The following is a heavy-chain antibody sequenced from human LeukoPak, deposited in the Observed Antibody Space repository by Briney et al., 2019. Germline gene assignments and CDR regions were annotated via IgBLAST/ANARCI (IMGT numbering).Heavy chain of an antibody. D-gene: IGHD6-13*01. J-gene: IGHJ4*02. CDR1: GFTFSSYA. V-gene: IGHV3-30-3*01. CDR3: ARGLTYSSIPVDY. Sequence: GGSLRLSCAASGFTFSSYAMHWVRQAPGKGLEWVAVISYDGSNKYYADSVKGRFTISRDNSKNTLYLQMNSLRAEDTAVYYCARGLTYSSIPVDYWGQGTLVTVSS. CDR2: ISYDGSNK.